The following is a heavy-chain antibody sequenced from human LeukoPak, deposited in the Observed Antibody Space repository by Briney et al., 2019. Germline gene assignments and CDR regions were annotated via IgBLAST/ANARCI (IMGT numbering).Heavy chain of an antibody. CDR3: AKDPRYCSSTSCHGDY. Sequence: PGGSLRLSCAASGFTFSSNGMNWVRQAPGKGLEWVSGISSSGASTYYADSVKGRFTISRDNSKNTLYLQMNSLRAEDTAVYYCAKDPRYCSSTSCHGDYWGQGTLVTVSS. V-gene: IGHV3-23*01. CDR1: GFTFSSNG. D-gene: IGHD2-2*01. CDR2: ISSSGAST. J-gene: IGHJ4*02.